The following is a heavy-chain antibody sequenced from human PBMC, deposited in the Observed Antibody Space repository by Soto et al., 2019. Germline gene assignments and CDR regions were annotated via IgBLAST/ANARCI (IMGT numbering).Heavy chain of an antibody. J-gene: IGHJ4*02. CDR3: ARSVDTAMSNDY. Sequence: SVKVSCKAYGGTFSSYAISWVRQAPGQGLEWMGWIIPIFGTANYAQKFQGRVTITADKSTSTAYMELSSLRSEDTVVYYCARSVDTAMSNDYWGQGTLVTVSS. V-gene: IGHV1-69*06. CDR1: GGTFSSYA. D-gene: IGHD5-18*01. CDR2: IIPIFGTA.